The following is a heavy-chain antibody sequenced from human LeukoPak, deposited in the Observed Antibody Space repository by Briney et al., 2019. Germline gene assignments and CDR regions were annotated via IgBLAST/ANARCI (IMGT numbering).Heavy chain of an antibody. V-gene: IGHV4-34*01. CDR1: GCSISSYY. J-gene: IGHJ5*02. Sequence: SQTLSLTCTVSGCSISSYYWSWIRQPAGKGLEWIGEINHSGSTNYNPSLKSRVTISVDTSKNQFSLKLSSVTAADTAVYYCARHGPLLGYCSGGSCHGGWFDPWGQGTLVTVSS. CDR3: ARHGPLLGYCSGGSCHGGWFDP. D-gene: IGHD2-15*01. CDR2: INHSGST.